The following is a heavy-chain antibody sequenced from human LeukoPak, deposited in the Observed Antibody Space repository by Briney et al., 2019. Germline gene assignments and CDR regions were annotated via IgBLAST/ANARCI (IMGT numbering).Heavy chain of an antibody. J-gene: IGHJ4*02. CDR2: ISGSGGST. V-gene: IGHV3-23*01. CDR3: AKSFYYGSGSYYSPFDY. Sequence: QSGGSLRLSCAASGFTFSSYSMNWVRQAPGKGLEWVSAISGSGGSTYYADSVKGRFTISRDNSKNTLYLQMNSLRAEDTAVYYCAKSFYYGSGSYYSPFDYWGQGTLVTVSS. CDR1: GFTFSSYS. D-gene: IGHD3-10*01.